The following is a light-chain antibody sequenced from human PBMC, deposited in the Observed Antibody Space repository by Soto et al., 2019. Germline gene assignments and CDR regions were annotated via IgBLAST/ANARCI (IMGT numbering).Light chain of an antibody. V-gene: IGKV1-5*03. CDR2: KTS. CDR3: QQYHNSHS. J-gene: IGKJ2*01. Sequence: DILMTQSPSTLSAFVGDRVTITCRASRNIGTSLAWYQLKPGKAPNLLIYKTSSLQTGVPSRFSGSGSETEFTLTFSSLQPDDFATYYCQQYHNSHSFGQGTKLEIK. CDR1: RNIGTS.